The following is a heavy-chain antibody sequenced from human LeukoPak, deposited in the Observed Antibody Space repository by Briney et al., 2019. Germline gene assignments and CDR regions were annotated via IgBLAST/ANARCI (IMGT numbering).Heavy chain of an antibody. V-gene: IGHV4-39*07. D-gene: IGHD5-24*01. J-gene: IGHJ6*02. CDR3: ARDNRWLQPTTYYYYGMDV. CDR1: GGSISSSSYY. CDR2: IYYSGST. Sequence: SETLSLTCTVSGGSISSSSYYWGWIRQPPGKGLEWIGSIYYSGSTYYNPSLKSRVTISVDTSKTQFSLKLSSVTAADTAVYYCARDNRWLQPTTYYYYGMDVWGQGTTVTVSS.